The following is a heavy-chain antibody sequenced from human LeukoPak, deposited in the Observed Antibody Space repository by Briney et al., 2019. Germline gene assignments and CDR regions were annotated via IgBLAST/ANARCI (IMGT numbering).Heavy chain of an antibody. CDR2: ISYDGSNK. CDR3: AAARYGWYFDP. Sequence: PGRSLRLSCAASGFTFSSYAMHWVRQAPGKGLEWVAVISYDGSNKYYADSVKGRFTISRDNSKNTLYLQMNSLRAEDTAVYYCAAARYGWYFDPWGRGTLVTVSS. CDR1: GFTFSSYA. D-gene: IGHD1-1*01. J-gene: IGHJ2*01. V-gene: IGHV3-30-3*01.